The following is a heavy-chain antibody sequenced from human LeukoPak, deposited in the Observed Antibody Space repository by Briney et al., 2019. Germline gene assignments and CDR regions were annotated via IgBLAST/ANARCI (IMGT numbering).Heavy chain of an antibody. CDR1: GGSISSYY. V-gene: IGHV4-59*12. CDR2: IYYDGST. J-gene: IGHJ4*02. Sequence: SETLSLTCTVSGGSISSYYWSWIRQPPGKGLEWIGYIYYDGSTNYNPSLRSRATMSVDTSKNQFSLKLTSVTAADTAVYYCARGAAYGDYVFDYWGQGTLVTVSS. CDR3: ARGAAYGDYVFDY. D-gene: IGHD4-17*01.